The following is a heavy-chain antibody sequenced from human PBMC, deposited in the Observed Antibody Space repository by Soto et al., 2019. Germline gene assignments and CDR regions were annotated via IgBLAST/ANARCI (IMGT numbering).Heavy chain of an antibody. CDR2: ISGSGDTT. Sequence: GGSLRLSCAGSGYTFRNNAMSWVRQTQGTGLEWVSGISGSGDTTYNAYSVKGRFTLSRDNSKCTLFLQMNNLRVDDTAVNYCARYLSYGGLDYWGQGVRVTAPQ. D-gene: IGHD3-9*01. J-gene: IGHJ4*02. CDR3: ARYLSYGGLDY. V-gene: IGHV3-23*01. CDR1: GYTFRNNA.